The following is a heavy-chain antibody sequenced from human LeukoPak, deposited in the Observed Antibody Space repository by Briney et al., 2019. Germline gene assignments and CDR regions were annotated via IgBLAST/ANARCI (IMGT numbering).Heavy chain of an antibody. V-gene: IGHV3-23*01. CDR1: GFTFSSYA. D-gene: IGHD5-18*01. J-gene: IGHJ4*02. CDR2: LSGSGGST. CDR3: AKDPHTGYSFAY. Sequence: GGSLRLSCVFSGFTFSSYAMSWVRQAPGKGLEWVSSLSGSGGSTYYADSVKGRFTISRDNSKNTLYLQMSSLRVEDTAVYYCAKDPHTGYSFAYWGQGTLVTVSS.